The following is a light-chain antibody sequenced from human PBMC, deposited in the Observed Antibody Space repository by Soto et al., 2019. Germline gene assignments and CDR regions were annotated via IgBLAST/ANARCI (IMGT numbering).Light chain of an antibody. Sequence: QSVLTQPASVSGSPGQSITISCTGTSSDVGSYNLVSWYQQHPGKAPKLMIYDVSKRPSGVPDRFSGSKSGNTASLTISGLQAEDEADYYCCSYADSYTYVFGTGTKVTVL. J-gene: IGLJ1*01. CDR1: SSDVGSYNL. V-gene: IGLV2-11*01. CDR3: CSYADSYTYV. CDR2: DVS.